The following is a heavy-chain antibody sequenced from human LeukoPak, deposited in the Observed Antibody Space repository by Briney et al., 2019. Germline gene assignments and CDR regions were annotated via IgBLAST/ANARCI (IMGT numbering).Heavy chain of an antibody. CDR1: GGTFSSYA. V-gene: IGHV1-69*13. CDR3: ARPGVVVTRGDPHYYYHGMDV. Sequence: SVKVSCKASGGTFSSYAISWVRQAPGQGLEWMGGIIPIFGTANYAQKFQGRVTITADESTSTAYMELSSLRSEDTAVYYCARPGVVVTRGDPHYYYHGMDVWGQGTTVTVSS. J-gene: IGHJ6*02. D-gene: IGHD3-22*01. CDR2: IIPIFGTA.